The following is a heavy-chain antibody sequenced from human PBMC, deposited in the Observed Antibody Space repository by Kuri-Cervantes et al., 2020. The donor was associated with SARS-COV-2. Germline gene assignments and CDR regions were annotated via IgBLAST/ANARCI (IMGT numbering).Heavy chain of an antibody. Sequence: SETLSLTCAVYGGSFSGYYWSWIRQPPGKGLEWIGEINHSGSTNYNPSLKSRVTISVGTSKNQFSLKLSSVTAADTAVYYCARGRSVFDPWGQGTLVTVSS. CDR3: ARGRSVFDP. V-gene: IGHV4-34*01. CDR2: INHSGST. CDR1: GGSFSGYY. J-gene: IGHJ5*02.